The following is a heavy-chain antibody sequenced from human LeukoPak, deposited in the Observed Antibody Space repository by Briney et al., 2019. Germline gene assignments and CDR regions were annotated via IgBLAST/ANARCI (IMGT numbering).Heavy chain of an antibody. CDR1: GFTFSSYA. CDR2: ISGSGGSA. CDR3: AKDKAIAAAGYFDY. Sequence: PGGSLRLSYAASGFTFSSYAMSWVRQAPGKGLEWVSAISGSGGSAYYADSVKGRFTISRDNSKNTLYLQMNSLRAEDTAVYYCAKDKAIAAAGYFDYWGQGTLVTVSS. V-gene: IGHV3-23*01. D-gene: IGHD6-13*01. J-gene: IGHJ4*02.